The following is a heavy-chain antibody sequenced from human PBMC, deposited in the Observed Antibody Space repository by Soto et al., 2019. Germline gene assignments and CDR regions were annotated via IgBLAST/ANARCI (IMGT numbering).Heavy chain of an antibody. J-gene: IGHJ3*02. D-gene: IGHD3-3*01. CDR2: ISAYNGNT. CDR3: ASGGLEPFVEWLLRLAI. Sequence: QVQLVQSGDEVKKPGASVKVYCKDSGYTFTSYGISWVRQAPGQGHEWMAWISAYNGNTNYAEKLQGRVTMTTDTSTSTAYREWMTVRADGTAGDYCASGGLEPFVEWLLRLAIWGQGTMVTGSS. V-gene: IGHV1-18*01. CDR1: GYTFTSYG.